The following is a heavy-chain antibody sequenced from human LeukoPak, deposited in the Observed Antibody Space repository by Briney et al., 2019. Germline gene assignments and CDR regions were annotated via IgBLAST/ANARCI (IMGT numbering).Heavy chain of an antibody. CDR3: ARHTIVVASFDY. CDR2: IYYSGGT. D-gene: IGHD3-22*01. Sequence: SETLSLTCTVSGGSISSYYWSWIRQPPGKGLEWIGYIYYSGGTNYNPSLKSQVTISVDTSKNQFSLKLSSVTAADTAVYYCARHTIVVASFDYWGQGTLVTVSS. CDR1: GGSISSYY. V-gene: IGHV4-59*08. J-gene: IGHJ4*02.